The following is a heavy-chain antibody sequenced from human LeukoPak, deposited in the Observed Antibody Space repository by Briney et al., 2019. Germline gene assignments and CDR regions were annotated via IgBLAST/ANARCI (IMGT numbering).Heavy chain of an antibody. D-gene: IGHD1-14*01. V-gene: IGHV4-34*01. CDR3: ARMTPGHDY. J-gene: IGHJ4*02. CDR2: VNHSGYT. Sequence: KPSETLSLTCAVSGYSISSGYYWSWIRQTPGKGLEWIGEVNHSGYTNMNPSLKSRVTISVDTSKNQFSLMMTSVTAADTAVYFCARMTPGHDYWGQGTLVTVSS. CDR1: GYSISSGYY.